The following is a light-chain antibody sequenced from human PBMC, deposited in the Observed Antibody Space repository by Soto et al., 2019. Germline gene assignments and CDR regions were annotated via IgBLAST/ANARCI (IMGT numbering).Light chain of an antibody. CDR3: QQHPTWPRI. V-gene: IGKV3-11*01. J-gene: IGKJ4*01. Sequence: EIVLTQSPATLSLSPGERATLSCRASQSVGSSFVWYHQKPGQAPRLLIYDASKRAIGIPDRFSGSGSGTDFTLAISNLEPDDSAVYYCQQHPTWPRIFGGGTRMEMK. CDR2: DAS. CDR1: QSVGSS.